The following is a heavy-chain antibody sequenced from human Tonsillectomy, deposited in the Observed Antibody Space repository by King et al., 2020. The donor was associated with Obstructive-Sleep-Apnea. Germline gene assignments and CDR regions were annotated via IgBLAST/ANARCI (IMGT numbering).Heavy chain of an antibody. CDR1: GFTFSSYG. J-gene: IGHJ6*02. D-gene: IGHD3-16*01. CDR3: ATAGAGWGGMDV. CDR2: IWYDGSNK. V-gene: IGHV3-33*01. Sequence: VQLVESGGGVVQPGRSLRLSCAASGFTFSSYGMHWVRQAPGKGLEWVAVIWYDGSNKYYADSVKGRFTISRDDSKNTLFLQMNSLGVEDTAVYYCATAGAGWGGMDVWGQGTTVTVAS.